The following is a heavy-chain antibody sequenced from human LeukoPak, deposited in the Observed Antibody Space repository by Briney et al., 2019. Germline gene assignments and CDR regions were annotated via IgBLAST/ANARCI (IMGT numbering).Heavy chain of an antibody. CDR3: ARDLNGYYSLGFDY. J-gene: IGHJ4*02. CDR2: ISSSGTTI. Sequence: GGSLRLSCAASGFTFSDYYMSWIRQAPGKGLEWVSYISSSGTTIYYADSVRGRFTISRDNAKNSLYLQMNSLRAEDTAVYYCARDLNGYYSLGFDYWGQGTLVTVSS. CDR1: GFTFSDYY. D-gene: IGHD3-22*01. V-gene: IGHV3-11*04.